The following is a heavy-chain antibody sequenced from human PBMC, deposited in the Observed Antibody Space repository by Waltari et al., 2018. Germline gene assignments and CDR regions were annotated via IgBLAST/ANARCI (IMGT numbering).Heavy chain of an antibody. D-gene: IGHD6-13*01. CDR1: GGTFSSYA. CDR2: IIPIVGTA. Sequence: QVQLVQSGAEVKKPGSSVTVSCKASGGTFSSYAFSWVRQAPGQGLEWMGGIIPIVGTANYEQKFQGRVTITTDEATSTAYMERSSLRSEDTALYYCARVRFPGLSSLWAMDVWGKGTTVTVSS. CDR3: ARVRFPGLSSLWAMDV. J-gene: IGHJ6*03. V-gene: IGHV1-69*05.